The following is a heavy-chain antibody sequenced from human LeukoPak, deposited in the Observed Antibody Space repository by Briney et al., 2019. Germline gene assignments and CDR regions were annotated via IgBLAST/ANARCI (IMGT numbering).Heavy chain of an antibody. D-gene: IGHD3-9*01. CDR1: GYSISSGYY. J-gene: IGHJ4*02. Sequence: PSETLSLTCTVSGYSISSGYYWGWIRQPPGKGLEWIGNIYYSGSTNYNTSLKSRATISLDTSKNQFSLKLSSVTAADTAVYYCARGATYYDILTGYRFRGLDSWGQGTLVTVSS. CDR3: ARGATYYDILTGYRFRGLDS. V-gene: IGHV4-38-2*02. CDR2: IYYSGST.